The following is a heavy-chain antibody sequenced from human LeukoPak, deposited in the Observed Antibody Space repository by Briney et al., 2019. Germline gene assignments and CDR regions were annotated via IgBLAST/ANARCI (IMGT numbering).Heavy chain of an antibody. D-gene: IGHD3-10*01. CDR2: IGTAGDT. V-gene: IGHV3-13*01. J-gene: IGHJ4*02. CDR3: ARVFRVRGVMYDY. Sequence: PWGSLRLSCAASVFTFSSYDMHWVRQATGKGLEWLSPIGTAGDTYYPGSVKGRFTISRENAKNSLYLQMNSLRAGDTAVYYCARVFRVRGVMYDYWGQGTLVTVPS. CDR1: VFTFSSYD.